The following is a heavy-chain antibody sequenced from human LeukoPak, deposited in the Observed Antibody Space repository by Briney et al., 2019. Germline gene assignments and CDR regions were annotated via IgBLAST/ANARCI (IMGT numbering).Heavy chain of an antibody. CDR2: IYHSGTT. V-gene: IGHV4-31*03. J-gene: IGHJ4*02. CDR3: ARGKFGELYYFEY. Sequence: PPETLSLTCSVSGGSITSGGYYWSWVRQHPGKGLEWIGYIYHSGTTLYNPSLKSRVTMSVDTSKNQFSLRLNSVTAADTAAYYCARGKFGELYYFEYWGQGTLVTVSS. CDR1: GGSITSGGYY. D-gene: IGHD3-10*01.